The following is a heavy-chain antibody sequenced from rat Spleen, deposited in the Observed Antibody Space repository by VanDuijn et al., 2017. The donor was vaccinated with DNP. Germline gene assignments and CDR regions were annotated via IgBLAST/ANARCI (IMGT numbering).Heavy chain of an antibody. Sequence: EVKLVESGGGLVQPGRSLKLSCAVSGFNFNDYWMGWFRQAPGKGLEWIGEINKESTTINYSPSLKDKFTISRDNAQNTLYLQMSKLGPEDTAIYYCARAVYYSTHIYARYFDFWGPGTMVTVSS. CDR1: GFNFNDYW. CDR3: ARAVYYSTHIYARYFDF. CDR2: INKESTTI. V-gene: IGHV4-2*01. J-gene: IGHJ1*01. D-gene: IGHD1-2*01.